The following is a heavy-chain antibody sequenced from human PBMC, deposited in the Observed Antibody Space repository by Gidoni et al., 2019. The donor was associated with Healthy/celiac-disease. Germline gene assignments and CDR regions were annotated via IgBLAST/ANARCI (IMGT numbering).Heavy chain of an antibody. D-gene: IGHD6-19*01. Sequence: EVQLLESGGGLVQPGGSLRLACAASGFPFSSYAMSWVRQAPGKGLEWVSAISGSGGSTYYADSVKGRFTISRDNSKNTLYLQMNSLRAEDTAVYYCAKDISSGWYVGVLGPDYWGQGTLVTVSS. CDR3: AKDISSGWYVGVLGPDY. V-gene: IGHV3-23*01. CDR1: GFPFSSYA. CDR2: ISGSGGST. J-gene: IGHJ4*02.